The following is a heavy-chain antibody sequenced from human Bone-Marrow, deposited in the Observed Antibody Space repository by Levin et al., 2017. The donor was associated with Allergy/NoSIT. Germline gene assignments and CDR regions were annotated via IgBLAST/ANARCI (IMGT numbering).Heavy chain of an antibody. J-gene: IGHJ5*02. CDR2: MNPNSGNT. D-gene: IGHD2-2*01. Sequence: ASVKVSCTASGYTFTSYDINWVRQAAGQGLEWMGWMNPNSGNTGYAQTFQGRVTLTRDTAISTAYMELSSLKSDDTAIYYCARNPAKTGWFDPWGQGTLVIVSS. CDR3: ARNPAKTGWFDP. V-gene: IGHV1-8*01. CDR1: GYTFTSYD.